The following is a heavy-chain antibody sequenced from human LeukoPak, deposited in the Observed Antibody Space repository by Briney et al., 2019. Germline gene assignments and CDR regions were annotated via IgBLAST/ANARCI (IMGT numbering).Heavy chain of an antibody. CDR1: GGSVRSGSYY. CDR2: IYYSGST. Sequence: SETLSLTCTVCGGSVRSGSYYWSWIRQPPGKGLEWIGYIYYSGSTNYNPSLKSRVTISVDTSKNQFSLKLSSVTAADTAVYYCAREAIGRSGYYLYDYWGQGTLVTVSS. D-gene: IGHD3-3*01. J-gene: IGHJ4*02. V-gene: IGHV4-61*01. CDR3: AREAIGRSGYYLYDY.